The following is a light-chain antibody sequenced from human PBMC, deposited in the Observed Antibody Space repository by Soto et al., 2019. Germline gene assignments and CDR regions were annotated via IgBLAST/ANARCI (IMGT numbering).Light chain of an antibody. CDR2: DVS. J-gene: IGLJ2*01. Sequence: QSALTQPASVSGSPGQSITISCTGTSSDVGGYNYVSWYQQHPGKAPKLMIYDVSNRPSGVSNRFSGSKSGNMASLTISGLQAEDEADYYCSSYTSSSTLDVVFGGGTKLTGL. V-gene: IGLV2-14*01. CDR3: SSYTSSSTLDVV. CDR1: SSDVGGYNY.